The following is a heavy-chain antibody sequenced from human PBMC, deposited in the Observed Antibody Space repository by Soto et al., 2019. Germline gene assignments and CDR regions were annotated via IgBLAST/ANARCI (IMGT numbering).Heavy chain of an antibody. V-gene: IGHV3-21*01. CDR2: ISSSSSYI. CDR1: GFTFSSYS. CDR3: ARESISGSQKGDY. Sequence: GGSLRLSCAASGFTFSSYSMNWVRQAPGKGLEWVSSISSSSSYIYYADSVKGRFTISRDNAKSSLYLQMNSLRAEDTAVYYCARESISGSQKGDYWGQGTLVTVSS. J-gene: IGHJ4*02. D-gene: IGHD1-26*01.